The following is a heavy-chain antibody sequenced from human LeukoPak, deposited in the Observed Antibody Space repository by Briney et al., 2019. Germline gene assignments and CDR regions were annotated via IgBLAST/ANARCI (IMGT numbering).Heavy chain of an antibody. Sequence: ASVKVSCKASGGTFSSYAISWVRQAPGQGLEWMGGIIPNFGTANYAQKFQGRVTITADESTSIAYMELSSLRSEDTAVYYCAREYYYDSSGYYGKYGFDYWGQGTLVTVSS. CDR1: GGTFSSYA. CDR3: AREYYYDSSGYYGKYGFDY. J-gene: IGHJ4*02. D-gene: IGHD3-22*01. CDR2: IIPNFGTA. V-gene: IGHV1-69*13.